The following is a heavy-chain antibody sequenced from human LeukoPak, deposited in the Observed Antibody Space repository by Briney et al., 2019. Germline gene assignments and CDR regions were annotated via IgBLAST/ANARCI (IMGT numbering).Heavy chain of an antibody. J-gene: IGHJ4*02. D-gene: IGHD3-10*01. CDR2: IYYSGST. V-gene: IGHV4-59*08. CDR1: GGSISSYY. CDR3: ARHVGTYFDY. Sequence: PSETLSLTCTVSGGSISSYYWSWIRQPPGKGLEWIGYIYYSGSTNYNPSLKSRVTISVDTSKNQFSLKLSSLTAADTAVYYCARHVGTYFDYWGQGTLVTVSS.